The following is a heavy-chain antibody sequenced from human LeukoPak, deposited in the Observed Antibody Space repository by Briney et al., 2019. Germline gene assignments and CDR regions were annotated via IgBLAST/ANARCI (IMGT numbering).Heavy chain of an antibody. CDR3: ANGAAAGPGPFDY. V-gene: IGHV3-30*18. J-gene: IGHJ4*02. Sequence: GGSLRLSCAASGFTFSSYGMHWVRQAPGKGLEWVAVISYDGSNKYYADSVKGRFTISRDNSKNTLYLQMNSLRAEDTAVYYCANGAAAGPGPFDYWGQGTLVTVSS. CDR1: GFTFSSYG. D-gene: IGHD6-13*01. CDR2: ISYDGSNK.